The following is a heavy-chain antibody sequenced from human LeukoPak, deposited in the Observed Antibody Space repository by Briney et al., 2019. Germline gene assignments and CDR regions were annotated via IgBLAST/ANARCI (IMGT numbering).Heavy chain of an antibody. J-gene: IGHJ4*02. CDR2: IYYSGST. V-gene: IGHV4-31*03. D-gene: IGHD2-2*01. Sequence: PSETLSLTCTVSGGSISSGGYYWSWIRQHPGKGLEWIGYIYYSGSTYYNPSLKSRVTISVDTSKNQFSLKLSSVTAADTAVYYCARAHRKGYCSSTSCYGGSDYWGQGTLVTVSS. CDR1: GGSISSGGYY. CDR3: ARAHRKGYCSSTSCYGGSDY.